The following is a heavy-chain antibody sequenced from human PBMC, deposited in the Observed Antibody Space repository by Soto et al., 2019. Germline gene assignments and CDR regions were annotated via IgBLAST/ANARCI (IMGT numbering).Heavy chain of an antibody. CDR2: IYHSGST. D-gene: IGHD2-2*01. Sequence: SETLSLTCAVSGGSISSSNWWSWVRQPPGKGLEWIGEIYHSGSTNYNPSLKSRVTISVDKSKNQFSLKLSSVTAADTAVYYCARTKSSTSCYLRYWGQGTLVTVSS. J-gene: IGHJ4*02. V-gene: IGHV4-4*02. CDR1: GGSISSSNW. CDR3: ARTKSSTSCYLRY.